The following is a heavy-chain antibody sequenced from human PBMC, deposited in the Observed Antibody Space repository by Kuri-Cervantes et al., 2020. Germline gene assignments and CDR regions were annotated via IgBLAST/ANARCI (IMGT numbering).Heavy chain of an antibody. D-gene: IGHD6-13*01. J-gene: IGHJ4*02. CDR3: ARLYSSRLYYFDY. Sequence: GESLKISCAASGFTFSSYGMHWVRQAPGKGLEWVAVISYDGSNKYYADSVKGRFTISRDNAKNSLYLQMDSLRDEDTAVYYCARLYSSRLYYFDYWGQGTLVTVSS. CDR2: ISYDGSNK. CDR1: GFTFSSYG. V-gene: IGHV3-30*03.